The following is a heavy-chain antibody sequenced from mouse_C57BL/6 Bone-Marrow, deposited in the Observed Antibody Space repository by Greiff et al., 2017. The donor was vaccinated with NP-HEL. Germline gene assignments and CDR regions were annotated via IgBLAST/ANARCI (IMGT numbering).Heavy chain of an antibody. D-gene: IGHD1-1*01. Sequence: QVQLQQPGAELVKPGASVKLSCKASGYTFTSYWMHWVKQRPGRGLEWIGRIDPNSGGTKYNEKFKSKATLTVDKPSSTAYMQLSSLTSEDSAVYYCARLTTVVATDYYAMDYWGQGTSVTVSS. CDR3: ARLTTVVATDYYAMDY. V-gene: IGHV1-72*01. J-gene: IGHJ4*01. CDR2: IDPNSGGT. CDR1: GYTFTSYW.